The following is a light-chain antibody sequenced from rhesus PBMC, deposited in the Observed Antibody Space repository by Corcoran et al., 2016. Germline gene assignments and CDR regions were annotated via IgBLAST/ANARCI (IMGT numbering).Light chain of an antibody. CDR2: KAS. Sequence: DIQMTQSPSSLSASVGDTVTITCRASQSISSWLAWYQQKPGKAPKLLIYKASSLPSGVPSRFRGSGSGTDVTLTISSRQSEDFATYYCQQYSSSPYSFGQGAKVESK. CDR3: QQYSSSPYS. CDR1: QSISSW. V-gene: IGKV1-22*01. J-gene: IGKJ2*01.